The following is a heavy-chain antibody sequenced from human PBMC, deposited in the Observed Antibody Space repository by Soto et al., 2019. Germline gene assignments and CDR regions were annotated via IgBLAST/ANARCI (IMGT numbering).Heavy chain of an antibody. CDR1: GGTFSIYA. J-gene: IGHJ4*02. CDR2: IIPIFGTA. Sequence: SVKVSCKASGGTFSIYAIIWVRQAPGQGLEWMGGIIPIFGTANYAQKFQGRVTITADESTSTAYMELSSLRSEDTAVYYCAREGRSQDDYDYWGQGTLVTVSS. D-gene: IGHD5-12*01. V-gene: IGHV1-69*13. CDR3: AREGRSQDDYDY.